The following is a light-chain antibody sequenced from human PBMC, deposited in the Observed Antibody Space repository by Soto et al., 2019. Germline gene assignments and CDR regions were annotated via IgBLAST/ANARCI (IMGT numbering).Light chain of an antibody. V-gene: IGKV1-39*01. CDR2: AAS. J-gene: IGKJ5*01. CDR1: QTIMTY. CDR3: QQLNSYPQT. Sequence: DIQMTQSPSSLSASVGDEVTITCRASQTIMTYLNWYQLKPGKPPRLLIYAASSLQSGVPSRFSGSGSGTDFTLTISSLQPEDSATYFCQQLNSYPQTFGQGTRLEIK.